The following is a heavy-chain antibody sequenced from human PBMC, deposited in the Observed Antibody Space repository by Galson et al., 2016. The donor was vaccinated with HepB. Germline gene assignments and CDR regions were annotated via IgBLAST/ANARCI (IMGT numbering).Heavy chain of an antibody. Sequence: SVKVSCKASGYTFTTYAMNWVRQAPGQGLECMGWINTNTGNPTYAQGFTGRFVFSLSTSVSTAYLQLSSLQPEDTAVYSCTALTGNIFDFWGQGTMVTVSS. V-gene: IGHV7-4-1*02. J-gene: IGHJ3*01. D-gene: IGHD1-20*01. CDR1: GYTFTTYA. CDR3: TALTGNIFDF. CDR2: INTNTGNP.